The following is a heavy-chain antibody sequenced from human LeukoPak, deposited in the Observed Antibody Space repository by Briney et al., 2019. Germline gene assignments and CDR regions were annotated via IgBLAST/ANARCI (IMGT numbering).Heavy chain of an antibody. CDR1: GFTFSNAW. J-gene: IGHJ4*02. CDR3: VKGSESYYYEY. CDR2: ISTGVGDT. V-gene: IGHV3-23*01. Sequence: PGGSLRLSCAASGFTFSNAWMSWVRQAPGERLRWVSSISTGVGDTYYADSVRGRFTISRDNSKNMLYLQMNSLRAEDTALYYCVKGSESYYYEYWGQGTLVTVSS. D-gene: IGHD3-3*01.